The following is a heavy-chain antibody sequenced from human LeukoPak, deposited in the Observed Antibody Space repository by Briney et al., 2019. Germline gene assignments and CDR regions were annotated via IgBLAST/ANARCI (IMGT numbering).Heavy chain of an antibody. J-gene: IGHJ4*02. Sequence: GGSLRLSCAASGFTFSSYSMNWVRQAPGKGLEWVSSISSSSSCIYYADSVKGRFTISRDNAKNSLYLQMNSLRAEDTAVYYCARDSGGYYDSSGYQSFGYWGQGTLVTVSS. V-gene: IGHV3-21*01. CDR1: GFTFSSYS. CDR2: ISSSSSCI. D-gene: IGHD3-22*01. CDR3: ARDSGGYYDSSGYQSFGY.